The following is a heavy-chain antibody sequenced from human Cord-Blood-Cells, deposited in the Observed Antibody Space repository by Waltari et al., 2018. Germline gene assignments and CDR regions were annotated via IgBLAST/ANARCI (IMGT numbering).Heavy chain of an antibody. CDR2: INHSGST. D-gene: IGHD4-17*01. J-gene: IGHJ4*02. CDR1: GGSFSGSY. Sequence: QVQLQQWGAGLLKPSETLSLTCAVYGGSFSGSYWSWIRQPPGKGLEWIGEINHSGSTNYNPSLKSRVTISVDTSKNQFSLKLSSVTAADTAVYYCARVPASTVVTDYWGQGTLVTVSS. CDR3: ARVPASTVVTDY. V-gene: IGHV4-34*01.